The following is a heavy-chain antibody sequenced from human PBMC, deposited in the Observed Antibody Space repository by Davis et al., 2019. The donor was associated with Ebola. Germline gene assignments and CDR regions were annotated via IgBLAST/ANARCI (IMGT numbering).Heavy chain of an antibody. V-gene: IGHV3-9*01. CDR1: GFTFDDYA. CDR3: ANDQFASSSSFGLGWFDP. CDR2: ISWNSGSI. Sequence: SLKISCAASGFTFDDYAMHWVRQAPGKGLEWVSGISWNSGSIGYADSVKGRFTISRDNAKNSLYLQMNSLRAEDTALYYCANDQFASSSSFGLGWFDPWGQGTLVTVSS. D-gene: IGHD6-6*01. J-gene: IGHJ5*02.